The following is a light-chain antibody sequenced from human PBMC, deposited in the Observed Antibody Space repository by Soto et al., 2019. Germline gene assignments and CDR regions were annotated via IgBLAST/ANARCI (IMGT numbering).Light chain of an antibody. CDR2: STS. J-gene: IGLJ2*01. CDR3: LLYYGGAQVL. Sequence: QTVVTQEPSLTVSPGGTVTLTCASSAGAVTSAYYTNWLQQKPGQAPRALIYSTSEKHSWTPARFSGSLLGGKDALTLSAAQPEDEADYYCLLYYGGAQVLFGGGTTLTVL. CDR1: AGAVTSAYY. V-gene: IGLV7-43*01.